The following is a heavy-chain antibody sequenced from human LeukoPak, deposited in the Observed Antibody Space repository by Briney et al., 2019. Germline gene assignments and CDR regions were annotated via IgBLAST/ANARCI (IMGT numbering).Heavy chain of an antibody. D-gene: IGHD6-13*01. CDR2: ISGSGGST. V-gene: IGHV3-23*01. Sequence: PGGSLRLSCAASGFTFSSYAMNWARQAPGKGLEWVSAISGSGGSTYYADSVKGRFTISRDNSKNTLYLQMNSLRAEDTAVYYCAKDPVTAAGTPNVQPFDYWGQRTLVTVSS. CDR1: GFTFSSYA. CDR3: AKDPVTAAGTPNVQPFDY. J-gene: IGHJ4*02.